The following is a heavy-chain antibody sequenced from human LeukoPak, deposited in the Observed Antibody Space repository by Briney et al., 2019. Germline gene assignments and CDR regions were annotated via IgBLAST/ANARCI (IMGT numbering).Heavy chain of an antibody. V-gene: IGHV3-23*01. CDR2: ISGGGDNT. D-gene: IGHD3-10*01. CDR3: AKDRSTYGPYYFDY. CDR1: RFTFSSYA. J-gene: IGHJ4*02. Sequence: PRLSWSASRFTFSSYAMNWLRQAPGNGLEWVSAISGGGDNTYYADSVKGRFTISRDNSKNTLYLQMNSLRAEDTAVYYCAKDRSTYGPYYFDYWGQGTLVTVSS.